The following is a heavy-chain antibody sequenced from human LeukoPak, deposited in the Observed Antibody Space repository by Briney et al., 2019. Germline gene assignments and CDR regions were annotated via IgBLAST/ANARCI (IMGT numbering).Heavy chain of an antibody. V-gene: IGHV1-2*06. CDR1: GYTFIAYH. J-gene: IGHJ5*02. CDR2: IHPSSGAT. CDR3: ARKVVREDTWFDP. D-gene: IGHD2-15*01. Sequence: ASVKVSCKASGYTFIAYHMHWVRQAPGQGLEWMGRIHPSSGATNYAQRFQGRVTLTRDTSINTAYMELRSLRSDDTAVYYCARKVVREDTWFDPWGQGTLVTVSS.